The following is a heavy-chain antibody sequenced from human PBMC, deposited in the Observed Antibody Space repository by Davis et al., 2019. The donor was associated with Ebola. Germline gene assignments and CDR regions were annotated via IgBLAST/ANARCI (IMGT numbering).Heavy chain of an antibody. CDR3: ARRNWFDP. J-gene: IGHJ5*02. V-gene: IGHV3-21*01. Sequence: PGGSLRLSCAASGFTFSSYIMNWVRQAPGKGLEWVSSITVTSNYTYYADSVKGRFTISRDNAKNSLYLQMNSLRAEDTAVYYCARRNWFDPWGQGTLVTVSS. CDR1: GFTFSSYI. CDR2: ITVTSNYT.